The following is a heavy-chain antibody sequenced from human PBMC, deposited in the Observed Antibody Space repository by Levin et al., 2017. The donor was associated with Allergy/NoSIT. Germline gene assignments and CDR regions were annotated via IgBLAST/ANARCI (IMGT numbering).Heavy chain of an antibody. J-gene: IGHJ4*02. CDR2: IYYSGST. V-gene: IGHV4-59*01. D-gene: IGHD3-9*01. CDR3: ARAANGLRYFDWTKHGEFDY. CDR1: GGSISSYY. Sequence: SCTVSGGSISSYYWSWIRQPPGKGLEWIGYIYYSGSTNYNPSLKSRVTISVDTSKNQFSLKLSSVTAADTAVYYCARAANGLRYFDWTKHGEFDYWGQGTLVTVSS.